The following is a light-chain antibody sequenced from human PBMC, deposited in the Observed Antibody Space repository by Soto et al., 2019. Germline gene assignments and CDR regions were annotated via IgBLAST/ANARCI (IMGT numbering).Light chain of an antibody. J-gene: IGLJ2*01. Sequence: QSALTQPASVSGSPGQSITISCTGTSSDVGGYNHVAWYQQHPGKAPKLIIYDVRNRPSGVSNRFSGSKSGNTASLTISGLQAEDEADYYCSSNTGSSTTPVVFGGGTKLTVL. CDR1: SSDVGGYNH. V-gene: IGLV2-14*01. CDR3: SSNTGSSTTPVV. CDR2: DVR.